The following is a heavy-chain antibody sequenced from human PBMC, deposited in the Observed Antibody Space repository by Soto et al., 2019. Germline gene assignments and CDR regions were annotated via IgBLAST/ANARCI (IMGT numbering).Heavy chain of an antibody. CDR1: GFTVSSNY. CDR2: IYSGGST. V-gene: IGHV3-53*01. J-gene: IGHJ6*02. CDR3: ARDPPATRHGMDV. Sequence: GGSLRLSCAASGFTVSSNYMSWVRQAPGKGLEWVSVIYSGGSTYHADSVRGRFTISRDNSKNTLYLQMKSLRAEDTAVYYCARDPPATRHGMDVWGQGTTVTSP.